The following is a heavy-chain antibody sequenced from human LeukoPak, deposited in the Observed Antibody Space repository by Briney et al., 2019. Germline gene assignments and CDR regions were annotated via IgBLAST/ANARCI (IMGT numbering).Heavy chain of an antibody. D-gene: IGHD4-11*01. CDR3: ARGTHFSKSSNGLDF. J-gene: IGHJ4*02. Sequence: GGSLRLSCAASGFTLSTYWMHWVRQAPGKGPVWVSRINSEATTTQYADSVKGRFTISRDNAKNTLDLQMNSLRAEDTAMYFCARGTHFSKSSNGLDFWGQGTLVTVSS. CDR2: INSEATTT. CDR1: GFTLSTYW. V-gene: IGHV3-74*01.